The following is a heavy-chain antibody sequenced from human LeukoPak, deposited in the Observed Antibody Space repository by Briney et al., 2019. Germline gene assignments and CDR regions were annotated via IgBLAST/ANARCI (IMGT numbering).Heavy chain of an antibody. CDR2: IFSSGST. CDR1: GGSINSGTYY. V-gene: IGHV3-53*01. CDR3: AREGYTNGWYRN. J-gene: IGHJ4*02. Sequence: ETLSLTCSVSGGSINSGTYYWSWVRQAPGKGLEWVSVIFSSGSTYYADSVKGRFTISRDNSKNTLYLQMNSLRAEDTAVYFCAREGYTNGWYRNWGQGTLVTVSS. D-gene: IGHD6-19*01.